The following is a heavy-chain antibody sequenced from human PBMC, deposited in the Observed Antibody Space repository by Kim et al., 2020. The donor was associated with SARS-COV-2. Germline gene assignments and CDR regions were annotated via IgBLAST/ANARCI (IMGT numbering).Heavy chain of an antibody. CDR2: IYYSGST. J-gene: IGHJ5*02. D-gene: IGHD3-3*01. CDR3: ARHEKRITVFGVVRDWFDP. Sequence: SETLSLTCTVSGGSISSSSYYWGWIRQPPGKGLEWIGSIYYSGSTYYNPSLKSRVTISVDTSKNQFSLKLSSVTAADTAVYYCARHEKRITVFGVVRDWFDPWGQRTLVTVSS. V-gene: IGHV4-39*01. CDR1: GGSISSSSYY.